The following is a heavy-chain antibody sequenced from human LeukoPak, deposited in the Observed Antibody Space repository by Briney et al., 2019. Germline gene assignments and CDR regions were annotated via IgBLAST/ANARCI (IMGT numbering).Heavy chain of an antibody. V-gene: IGHV4-31*03. CDR3: ARVSYGGNFFDY. D-gene: IGHD2-21*01. CDR2: IYFSENT. CDR1: GGSISSGGYY. Sequence: SETLSLTCTVSGGSISSGGYYWSWIRQHPGKGLEWIGYIYFSENTYYNPSLKSRVTISVDTSKNQFSLKLSSVTAADTAVYYCARVSYGGNFFDYWGQGTLVTVST. J-gene: IGHJ4*02.